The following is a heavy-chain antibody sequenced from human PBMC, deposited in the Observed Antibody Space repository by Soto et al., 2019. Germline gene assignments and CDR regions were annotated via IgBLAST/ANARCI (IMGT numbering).Heavy chain of an antibody. CDR3: ARVAYGNGWIFDY. V-gene: IGHV3-7*01. CDR2: IKQDGSER. CDR1: GFAFSNYW. D-gene: IGHD6-19*01. J-gene: IGHJ4*01. Sequence: GGSLRLSCAASGFAFSNYWMGWVRQAPGKGLEWVANIKQDGSERYYVDSVKGRFTLSRDNAKNSLQLQMSSLRDEDTAIYSCARVAYGNGWIFDYWGQGTLVTVSS.